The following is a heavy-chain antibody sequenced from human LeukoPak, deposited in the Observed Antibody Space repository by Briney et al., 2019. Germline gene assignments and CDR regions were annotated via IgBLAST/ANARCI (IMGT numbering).Heavy chain of an antibody. V-gene: IGHV3-7*03. J-gene: IGHJ6*02. Sequence: GGSLRLSCAASGFTFSSYWMSWVRQAPGKGLEWVANINQDGSEKKYVDSVKGRFTISRDNSKNTLYLQMNSLRAEDTAVYYCYIAAPVEVVDVWGQGTTVTVSS. CDR2: INQDGSEK. CDR3: YIAAPVEVVDV. CDR1: GFTFSSYW. D-gene: IGHD6-25*01.